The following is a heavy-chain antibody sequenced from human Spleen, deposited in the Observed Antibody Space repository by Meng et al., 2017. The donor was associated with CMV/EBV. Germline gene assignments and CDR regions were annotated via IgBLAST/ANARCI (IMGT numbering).Heavy chain of an antibody. CDR2: INPGVSVT. CDR3: ARDGAEGAFDI. CDR1: GYTFTSYY. J-gene: IGHJ3*02. Sequence: ASVKVSCKASGYTFTSYYMHWVRQAPGQGPEWMGIINPGVSVTNYAPKFQGRVTMTRDTSTSTVYMELSSLRSEDTAVYYCARDGAEGAFDIWGQGTMVTVSS. V-gene: IGHV1-46*01. D-gene: IGHD3-10*01.